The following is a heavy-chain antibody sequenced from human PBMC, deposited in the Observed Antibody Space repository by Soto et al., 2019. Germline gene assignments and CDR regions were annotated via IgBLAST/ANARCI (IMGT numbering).Heavy chain of an antibody. V-gene: IGHV1-18*01. CDR3: ARDVGPVAGYYYYGLDV. CDR2: ISAYNGNT. D-gene: IGHD6-19*01. Sequence: ASVKVSCKASGYTFTSYGFSWVRQAPGQGLEWMGWISAYNGNTNYAQKLQGRVTMTTDTSTSTAYMELRSLISDDTAVYYCARDVGPVAGYYYYGLDVWGQGTTVTVSS. CDR1: GYTFTSYG. J-gene: IGHJ6*02.